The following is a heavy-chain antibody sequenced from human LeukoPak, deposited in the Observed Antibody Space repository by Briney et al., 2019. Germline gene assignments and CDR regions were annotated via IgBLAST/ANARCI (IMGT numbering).Heavy chain of an antibody. CDR3: ARDSTFYDSSGYLDYGMDV. J-gene: IGHJ6*02. V-gene: IGHV4-59*01. D-gene: IGHD3-22*01. Sequence: SDTLSLTCTVSGGSISSYYWSWIRQPPGKGLEWIEYIYYSGSTNYNPSPKSRVTISVDTSKNQFSLKLSSVTAADTAVYYCARDSTFYDSSGYLDYGMDVWGQGTTVTVSS. CDR1: GGSISSYY. CDR2: IYYSGST.